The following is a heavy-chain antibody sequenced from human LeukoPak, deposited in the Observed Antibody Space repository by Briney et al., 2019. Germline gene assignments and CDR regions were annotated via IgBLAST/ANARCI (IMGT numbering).Heavy chain of an antibody. Sequence: SETLSLTCTVSGGSISSYYWSWIRQPPGKGLEWIGYIYYSGSTNYNPSLKSRVTISVDTSKNQFSLRLSSVTAADTAVYYCARGGGYHIDYWGQGTLVTVSS. CDR2: IYYSGST. J-gene: IGHJ4*02. D-gene: IGHD3-16*02. CDR1: GGSISSYY. V-gene: IGHV4-59*01. CDR3: ARGGGYHIDY.